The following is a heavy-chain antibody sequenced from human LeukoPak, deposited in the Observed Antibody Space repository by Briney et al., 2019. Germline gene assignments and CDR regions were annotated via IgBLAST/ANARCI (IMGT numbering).Heavy chain of an antibody. J-gene: IGHJ3*02. Sequence: GGSLRLSCAASGFTFSSYEMNWVRQAPGKGLEWVSSISSSSSYIYYADSVKGRFTISRDNAKNSLYLQMNSLRAEDTAVYYCARGRITMVRGVINAFDIWGQGTMVTVSS. CDR1: GFTFSSYE. CDR2: ISSSSSYI. CDR3: ARGRITMVRGVINAFDI. D-gene: IGHD3-10*01. V-gene: IGHV3-21*01.